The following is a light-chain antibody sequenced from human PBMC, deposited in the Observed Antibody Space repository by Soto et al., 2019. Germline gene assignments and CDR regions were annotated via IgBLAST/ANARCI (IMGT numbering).Light chain of an antibody. Sequence: ILLTQSPDTLALSPGERATLSCRASQSVSSSLAWYQQKPGQAPRLLIYDASNRATGIPARFSGTGSGTDFTLTISSLQPEDFATYFCQQAFSAEWTFGQGTKVDIK. CDR3: QQAFSAEWT. CDR1: QSVSSS. CDR2: DAS. J-gene: IGKJ1*01. V-gene: IGKV3-11*01.